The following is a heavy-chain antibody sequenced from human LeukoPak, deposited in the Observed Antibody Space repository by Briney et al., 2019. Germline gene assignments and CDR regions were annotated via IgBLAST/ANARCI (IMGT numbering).Heavy chain of an antibody. CDR3: ARDFETVAGTRYFDY. Sequence: VSCLRLSCAASGFTFSSHAMHWVRQAPGKWLEWVAVISYDGSNKYYADSVKGRFTISRDNSKNTLYLQMNSLRAEDTAVYYCARDFETVAGTRYFDYWGQGTLVTVSS. CDR2: ISYDGSNK. D-gene: IGHD6-19*01. CDR1: GFTFSSHA. V-gene: IGHV3-30*04. J-gene: IGHJ4*02.